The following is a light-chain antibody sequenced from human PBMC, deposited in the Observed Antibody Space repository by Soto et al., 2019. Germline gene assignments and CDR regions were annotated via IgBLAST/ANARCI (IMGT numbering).Light chain of an antibody. CDR2: GAS. CDR3: QQYSSSPWT. Sequence: EIVLTQSPGTLSLSPGERATLSCRASQSVSSSYLAWYQQKPGQAPRLLIYGASSRATGIPDRFSGSGSGPNFTPTISRLEPEDSAVYYCQQYSSSPWTFGQGTKVEIK. V-gene: IGKV3-20*01. J-gene: IGKJ1*01. CDR1: QSVSSSY.